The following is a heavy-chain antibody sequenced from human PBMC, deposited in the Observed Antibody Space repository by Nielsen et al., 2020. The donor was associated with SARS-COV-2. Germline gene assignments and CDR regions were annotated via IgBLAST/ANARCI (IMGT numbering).Heavy chain of an antibody. J-gene: IGHJ4*02. CDR1: GLTLRSYA. Sequence: GGSLRLSCAASGLTLRSYAMSWVRHVPGKGLEWLSAISGSGGSTFYTDSVKGRFTISRDNSKNTLYLQINSLRAEDTAVYYCARDPGWLQFDCWGQGTLVTVSS. D-gene: IGHD5-24*01. V-gene: IGHV3-23*01. CDR2: ISGSGGST. CDR3: ARDPGWLQFDC.